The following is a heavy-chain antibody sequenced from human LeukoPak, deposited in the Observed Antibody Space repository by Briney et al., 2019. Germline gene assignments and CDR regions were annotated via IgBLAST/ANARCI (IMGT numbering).Heavy chain of an antibody. CDR1: GFTFSSYW. J-gene: IGHJ4*02. V-gene: IGHV3-30*18. CDR3: AKEYGDYAEYYFDY. D-gene: IGHD4-17*01. CDR2: ISYDGSNK. Sequence: GGSLRLSCAASGFTFSSYWMSWVRQAPGKGLEWVAVISYDGSNKYYADSVKGRFTISRDNSKNTLYLQMNSLRAEDTAVYYCAKEYGDYAEYYFDYWGQGTLVTVSS.